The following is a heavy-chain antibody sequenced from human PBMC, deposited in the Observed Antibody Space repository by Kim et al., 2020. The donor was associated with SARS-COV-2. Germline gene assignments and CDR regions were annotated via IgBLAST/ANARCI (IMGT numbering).Heavy chain of an antibody. D-gene: IGHD3-3*01. Sequence: SETLSLTCAVYGGSFSGYYWSWIRQPPGKGLEWIGEINHSGSTNYNPSLKSRVTISVDTSKNQFSLKLSSVTAADTAVYYCARGGFNYDFWSGYYTDYWGQGTLVTVSS. J-gene: IGHJ4*02. CDR1: GGSFSGYY. V-gene: IGHV4-34*01. CDR2: INHSGST. CDR3: ARGGFNYDFWSGYYTDY.